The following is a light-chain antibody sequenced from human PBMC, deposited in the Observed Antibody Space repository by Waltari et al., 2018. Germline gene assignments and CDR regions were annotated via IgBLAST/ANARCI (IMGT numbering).Light chain of an antibody. Sequence: DIVMTQSPDSLAVSLGERATINCKSSQSVLYSSNNKNYLAWYQQKPGQPPKRRIYWASTRESGVPDRLSGSGSGTDFTLTISSLQAEDVAVYYCHQYYNIPFTFGPGTKVDIK. V-gene: IGKV4-1*01. CDR3: HQYYNIPFT. CDR1: QSVLYSSNNKNY. J-gene: IGKJ3*01. CDR2: WAS.